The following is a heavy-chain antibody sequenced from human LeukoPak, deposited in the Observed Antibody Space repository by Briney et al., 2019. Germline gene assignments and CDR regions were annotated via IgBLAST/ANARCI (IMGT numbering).Heavy chain of an antibody. CDR2: IDSSSRYI. V-gene: IGHV3-21*01. D-gene: IGHD1-26*01. CDR1: GFTFSSYN. J-gene: IGHJ4*02. Sequence: GGSLRLSCAASGFTFSSYNMHWVRQAPGKGLEWVSFIDSSSRYIYQADSVKGRFTISRDPSKNTLSLQMNSLRAEDTAVYYCAKDLRGSYYPDCWGQGTLVTVSS. CDR3: AKDLRGSYYPDC.